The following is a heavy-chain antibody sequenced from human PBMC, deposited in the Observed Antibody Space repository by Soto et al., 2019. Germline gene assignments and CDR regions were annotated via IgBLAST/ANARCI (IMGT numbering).Heavy chain of an antibody. CDR2: INHSGST. V-gene: IGHV4-34*01. CDR3: ASTSCSSTSCYANWFDP. Sequence: PSETLSLTCAVYGGSFSGYYWSWIRQPPGKGLEWIGEINHSGSTNYNPSLKSRVTISVDTSKNQFSLKLSSVTAADTAVYYCASTSCSSTSCYANWFDPWGQGTLVTVSS. CDR1: GGSFSGYY. J-gene: IGHJ5*02. D-gene: IGHD2-2*01.